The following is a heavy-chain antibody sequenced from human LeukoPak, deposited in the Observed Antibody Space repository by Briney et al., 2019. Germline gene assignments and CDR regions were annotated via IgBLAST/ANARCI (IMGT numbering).Heavy chain of an antibody. D-gene: IGHD3-22*01. CDR2: ISAHNGDT. V-gene: IGHV1-18*01. CDR1: GHTFTNYA. J-gene: IGHJ4*02. CDR3: ASGQWLLMTH. Sequence: GASVKVSCKASGHTFTNYAITWVRQAPGQGLEWMGWISAHNGDTYYAQKFQGRVTMTTDTSTSADYLELRSLRSDDTAVYYCASGQWLLMTHWGQGTLVTVSS.